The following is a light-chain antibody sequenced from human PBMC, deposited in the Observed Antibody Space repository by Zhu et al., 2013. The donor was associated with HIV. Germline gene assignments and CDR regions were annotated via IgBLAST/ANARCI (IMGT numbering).Light chain of an antibody. J-gene: IGLJ2*01. Sequence: QSALAQPASVSGSPGQSITISCTGTSADIGAYNYVSWYQQRPGKAPKLIISDVSNRPSGVSSRFSGSKSGDTASLTISGLQAEDEADYYCSSYSSSSPYVVFGGGTKLTVL. V-gene: IGLV2-14*03. CDR1: SADIGAYNY. CDR3: SSYSSSSPYVV. CDR2: DVS.